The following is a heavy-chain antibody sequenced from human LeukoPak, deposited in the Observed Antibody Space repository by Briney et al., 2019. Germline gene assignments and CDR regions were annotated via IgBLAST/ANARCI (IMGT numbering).Heavy chain of an antibody. V-gene: IGHV3-48*03. D-gene: IGHD6-13*01. CDR3: ARDRSSSWYGEFDY. CDR2: ISRSGSTT. Sequence: GGSLRLSCAASGFTFSSYEMNWVRQAPGKGLEWGSYISRSGSTTYYADSVKGRFTISRDNAKSSLYLQMNSLRAEDTAVYYCARDRSSSWYGEFDYWGQGTLVTVSS. CDR1: GFTFSSYE. J-gene: IGHJ4*02.